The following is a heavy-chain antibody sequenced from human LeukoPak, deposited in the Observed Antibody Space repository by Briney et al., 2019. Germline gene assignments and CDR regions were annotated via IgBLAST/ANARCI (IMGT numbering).Heavy chain of an antibody. CDR3: ARYGRSWVRGMDV. V-gene: IGHV5-51*01. CDR1: GYSFTSYW. CDR2: IYPGDSDT. J-gene: IGHJ6*02. D-gene: IGHD6-13*01. Sequence: GESLKISCKGSGYSFTSYWIGWVRQMPGKGLEWMGIIYPGDSDTRYSPSFQGRVTISADKSISTAYLQWSSLKASDTAMYYCARYGRSWVRGMDVWGQGTTVTVSS.